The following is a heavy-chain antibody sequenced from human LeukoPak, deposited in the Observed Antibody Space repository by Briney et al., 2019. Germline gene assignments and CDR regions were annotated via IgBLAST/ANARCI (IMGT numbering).Heavy chain of an antibody. Sequence: SGTLSLTCAVYGGSFSGYYWSSIRQPPGKGLEWIGEIKHSGSTNYNPSHKSRVPLPVAPDTSQYSLTLGPGTAAATAVYYCARVGLLRVYYDYYYMDVWGKGTTVTVSS. V-gene: IGHV4-34*01. CDR1: GGSFSGYY. CDR2: IKHSGST. D-gene: IGHD2-21*01. J-gene: IGHJ6*03. CDR3: ARVGLLRVYYDYYYMDV.